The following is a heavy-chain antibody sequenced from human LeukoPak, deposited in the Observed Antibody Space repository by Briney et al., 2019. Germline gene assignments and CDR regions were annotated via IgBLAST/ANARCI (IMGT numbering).Heavy chain of an antibody. CDR3: AKDPPDIVVVPAATPRNWFDP. J-gene: IGHJ5*02. V-gene: IGHV3-23*01. Sequence: PGGSLRLSCAASGFTFSSYEMNWVRQAPGKGLEWVSAISGSGGSTYYADSVKGRFTISRDNSKNTLYLQMNSLRAEDTAVYYCAKDPPDIVVVPAATPRNWFDPWGQGTLVTVSS. CDR1: GFTFSSYE. D-gene: IGHD2-2*01. CDR2: ISGSGGST.